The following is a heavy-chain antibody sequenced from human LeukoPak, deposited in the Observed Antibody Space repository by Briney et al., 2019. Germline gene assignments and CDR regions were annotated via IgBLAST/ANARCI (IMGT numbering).Heavy chain of an antibody. CDR1: GGTFSSYA. D-gene: IGHD3-22*01. J-gene: IGHJ4*02. Sequence: ASVKVSCKASGGTFSSYAISWVRQAPGQGLEWMGGIIPIFGTANYAQKFQGRVTITADESTSTAYMELSSLRSEDTAVYYCARVSVTAGYYYDSSGYLGHWGQGTLVTVSS. CDR2: IIPIFGTA. CDR3: ARVSVTAGYYYDSSGYLGH. V-gene: IGHV1-69*01.